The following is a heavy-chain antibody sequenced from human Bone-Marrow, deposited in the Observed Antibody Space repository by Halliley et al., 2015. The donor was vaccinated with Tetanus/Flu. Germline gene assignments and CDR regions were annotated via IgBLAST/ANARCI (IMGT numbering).Heavy chain of an antibody. CDR2: GNT. Sequence: GNTNNAQKFQGRLTMTTDTSTDTVYMELNSLRSDDTAVYYCARVPPFPYRALRGNYYGMDVWGQGTTVTVSS. CDR3: ARVPPFPYRALRGNYYGMDV. J-gene: IGHJ6*02. D-gene: IGHD4-4*01. V-gene: IGHV1-18*01.